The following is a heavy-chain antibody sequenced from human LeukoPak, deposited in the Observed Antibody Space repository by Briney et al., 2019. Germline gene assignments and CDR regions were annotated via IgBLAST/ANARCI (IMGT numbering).Heavy chain of an antibody. Sequence: GGSLRLSCAASGFTFSSYWMHWVRQAPGKGLVWVSCINSDGSSTSYADSVKGRFTISRDNAKNTLYLQMNSLRAEDTAVYYCARMGLEMATALDYWGQGTLVTVSS. D-gene: IGHD5-24*01. J-gene: IGHJ4*02. CDR3: ARMGLEMATALDY. CDR1: GFTFSSYW. V-gene: IGHV3-74*01. CDR2: INSDGSST.